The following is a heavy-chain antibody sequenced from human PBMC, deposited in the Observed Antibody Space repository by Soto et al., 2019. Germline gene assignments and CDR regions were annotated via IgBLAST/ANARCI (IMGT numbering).Heavy chain of an antibody. CDR3: ARDPGNIVVVPAATGSLDV. CDR1: GDSFSSNSAA. D-gene: IGHD2-2*01. V-gene: IGHV6-1*01. CDR2: TCYRSKWYN. J-gene: IGHJ6*02. Sequence: PSQTLSLTCAISGDSFSSNSAAWNWIRQSPSRGLEWLGRTCYRSKWYNDYAVSVKSRITINPDTSKNQFSLQLNSVTPEDTAVYYCARDPGNIVVVPAATGSLDVWGQGTTVTVSS.